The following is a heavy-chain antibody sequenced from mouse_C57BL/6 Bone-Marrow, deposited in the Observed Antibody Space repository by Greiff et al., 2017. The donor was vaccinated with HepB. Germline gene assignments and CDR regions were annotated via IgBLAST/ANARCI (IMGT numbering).Heavy chain of an antibody. J-gene: IGHJ2*01. CDR2: INPSNGGT. CDR1: GSTFTSYW. V-gene: IGHV1-53*01. CDR3: ARTLLLPDYFDD. D-gene: IGHD1-1*01. Sequence: QVQLQQPGTELVKPGASVKLSCKASGSTFTSYWLPWVKQRPGHGLAWIGNINPSNGGTNYNEKFKSKATLTVDKSSSTAYMQLSSLTSEDSAVYYCARTLLLPDYFDDWGQGTTLTVSS.